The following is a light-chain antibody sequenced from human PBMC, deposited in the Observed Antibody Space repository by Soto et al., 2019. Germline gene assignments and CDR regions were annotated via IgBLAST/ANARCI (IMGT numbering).Light chain of an antibody. CDR2: EVT. CDR3: SSYAGSNNPWV. J-gene: IGLJ3*02. V-gene: IGLV2-8*01. Sequence: QSALIQPPSASGSPGQSVTISCTGTSSDVGAYNYVCWYQQHPGKAPKLIISEVTKRPSGVPDRFSGSKSGNTASLTVTGLQAEDEADYYCSSYAGSNNPWVFGGGTKVTVL. CDR1: SSDVGAYNY.